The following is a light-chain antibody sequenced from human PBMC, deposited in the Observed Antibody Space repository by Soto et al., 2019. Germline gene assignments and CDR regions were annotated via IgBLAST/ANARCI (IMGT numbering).Light chain of an antibody. CDR1: QTVRSK. CDR2: GAS. J-gene: IGKJ1*01. CDR3: QHYINWPPET. V-gene: IGKV3-15*01. Sequence: EIVMRQSPATLSVSPGERATLSCRASQTVRSKLAWYQQKGGQAPRLLIYGASTRATGVPARFSGSGSGTQFTLTISSLQSEDFAVYYCQHYINWPPETFGQGTKVDIK.